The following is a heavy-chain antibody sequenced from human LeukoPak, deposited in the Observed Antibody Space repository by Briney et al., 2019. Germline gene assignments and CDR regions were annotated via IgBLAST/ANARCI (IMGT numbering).Heavy chain of an antibody. D-gene: IGHD2-21*02. V-gene: IGHV3-23*01. J-gene: IGHJ4*02. CDR3: AKDPFNGDWYVGWGYFES. Sequence: GGSLRLSCVASGFTFSNCAMSWVRQAPGKGLEWVSAFGGGGESTYYADSVKGRFTFSRDTSKNTLYLQMKGLRPEDTAVYYCAKDPFNGDWYVGWGYFESWGQGTRVTVSS. CDR1: GFTFSNCA. CDR2: FGGGGEST.